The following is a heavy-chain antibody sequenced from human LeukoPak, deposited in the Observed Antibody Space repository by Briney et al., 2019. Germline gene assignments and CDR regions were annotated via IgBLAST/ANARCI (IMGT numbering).Heavy chain of an antibody. CDR2: IIPIFGTA. CDR1: GGTFSSYA. J-gene: IGHJ4*02. D-gene: IGHD4-17*01. V-gene: IGHV1-69*05. CDR3: SRVGDYRGGYYFDY. Sequence: GASVKVSCKASGGTFSSYAISWVRQAPGQGLEWMGGIIPIFGTANYAQKFQGRVTITTDESTSTAYMERSSQRSEGRAVDYFSRVGDYRGGYYFDYWGQGTLVTVSS.